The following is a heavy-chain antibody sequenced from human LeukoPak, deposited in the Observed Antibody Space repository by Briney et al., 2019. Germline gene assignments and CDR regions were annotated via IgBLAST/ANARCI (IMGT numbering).Heavy chain of an antibody. J-gene: IGHJ4*02. Sequence: GGSLRLSCAASGFTFSSYAMHWVRQAPGKGLEWVAVISYDGGNKYYADSVKGRFTISRDNYKNTLYLQMNSLRAEDTAVYYCARSEAAAGNVDYWGQGTLVTVSS. CDR3: ARSEAAAGNVDY. V-gene: IGHV3-30*04. D-gene: IGHD6-13*01. CDR2: ISYDGGNK. CDR1: GFTFSSYA.